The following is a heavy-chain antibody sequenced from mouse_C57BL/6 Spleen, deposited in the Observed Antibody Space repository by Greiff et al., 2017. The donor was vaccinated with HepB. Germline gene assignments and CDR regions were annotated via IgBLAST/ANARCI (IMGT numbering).Heavy chain of an antibody. CDR2: INYDGSST. CDR1: GFTFSDYY. D-gene: IGHD2-4*01. V-gene: IGHV5-16*01. CDR3: ARDRVYYDYDGGLLDY. Sequence: DVQLVESEGGLVQPGSSMKLSCTASGFTFSDYYMAWVRQVPEKGLEWVANINYDGSSTYYLDSLKSRFIISRDNAKNILYLQMSSLKSEDTATYYCARDRVYYDYDGGLLDYWGQGTTLTVSS. J-gene: IGHJ2*01.